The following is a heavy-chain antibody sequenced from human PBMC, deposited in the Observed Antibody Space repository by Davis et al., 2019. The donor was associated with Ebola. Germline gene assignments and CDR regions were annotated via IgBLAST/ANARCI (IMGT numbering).Heavy chain of an antibody. Sequence: SETLSLTCTVSGGSISSGGYYWSWIRQHPGKGLEWIGYIYYSGSTYYNPSLKSRVTISVDTSKNQFSLKLSSVTAADTAVYYCARATELEWLLYRYYFDYWGQGTLVTVSS. CDR2: IYYSGST. D-gene: IGHD3-3*01. J-gene: IGHJ4*02. V-gene: IGHV4-31*03. CDR3: ARATELEWLLYRYYFDY. CDR1: GGSISSGGYY.